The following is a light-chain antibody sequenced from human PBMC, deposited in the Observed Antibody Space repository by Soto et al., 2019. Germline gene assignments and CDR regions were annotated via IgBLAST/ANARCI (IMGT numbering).Light chain of an antibody. CDR1: QSVSSN. J-gene: IGKJ1*01. Sequence: EIVMTQSPATLSVSQGGRATLSCRASQSVSSNLAWYQQKPGQAPRLLIYGASTRATGIPARFSGSGSGTEFTLTISSLQSEDFAVYYCQQYNNWWTFGQGTKVDIK. CDR2: GAS. V-gene: IGKV3-15*01. CDR3: QQYNNWWT.